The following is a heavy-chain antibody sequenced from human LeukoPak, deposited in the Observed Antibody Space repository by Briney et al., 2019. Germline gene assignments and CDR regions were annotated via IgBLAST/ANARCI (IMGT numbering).Heavy chain of an antibody. D-gene: IGHD6-6*01. Sequence: PSQTLSLTCSVSGDSISSRTYYWTWIRQHPEKGLEWIGYIWNSGNTNYNPPLKSRVTISVDTSKNQFPLKLTSVTAADTALYYCASDVSSAFPNRFDPWGQGILVIVSS. J-gene: IGHJ5*02. CDR2: IWNSGNT. V-gene: IGHV4-31*03. CDR3: ASDVSSAFPNRFDP. CDR1: GDSISSRTYY.